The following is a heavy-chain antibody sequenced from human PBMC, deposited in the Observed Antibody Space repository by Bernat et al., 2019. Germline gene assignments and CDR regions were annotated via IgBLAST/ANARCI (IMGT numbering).Heavy chain of an antibody. CDR1: GFTFSSYD. Sequence: EVQLLESGGGLVQPGGSLRLSCAASGFTFSSYDINWVRQAPGKGLEWVSGISAVGGSTHYADSVKGRFTSSRDNSKNTLYLQMNSLRAEDTAIYYCAKDAPRTSGWYYFDYWGQGTLVTVSS. D-gene: IGHD6-19*01. CDR3: AKDAPRTSGWYYFDY. V-gene: IGHV3-23*01. CDR2: ISAVGGST. J-gene: IGHJ4*02.